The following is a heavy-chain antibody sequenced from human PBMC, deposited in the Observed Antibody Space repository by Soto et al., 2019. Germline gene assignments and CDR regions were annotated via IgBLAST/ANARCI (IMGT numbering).Heavy chain of an antibody. J-gene: IGHJ4*02. D-gene: IGHD4-17*01. CDR1: GGSISSGNYY. CDR3: ATMGTPVTGLYYFDY. Sequence: QVQLQESGPGLVKPSQTLSLTCTVSGGSISSGNYYWSWIRQPPGKGLEWIGFISYSGTTHYSASLGSRVSISVDPSKNQFSLDLSSVTAADTAVYYCATMGTPVTGLYYFDYWGQGTLVTVSS. CDR2: ISYSGTT. V-gene: IGHV4-30-4*01.